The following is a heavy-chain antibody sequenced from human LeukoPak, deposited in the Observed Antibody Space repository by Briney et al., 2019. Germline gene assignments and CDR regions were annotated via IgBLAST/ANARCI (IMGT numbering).Heavy chain of an antibody. CDR2: ISWNSGRI. CDR3: ARDPGSLPAAIGYCYYGMDV. J-gene: IGHJ6*02. Sequence: GGSLRLSCAASGFTFSSYWMHWVRQAPGKGLEWVSGISWNSGRIGYADSVKGRFTISRDNAKNSLYLQMNSLRTEDTALYYCARDPGSLPAAIGYCYYGMDVWGQGTTVTVSS. CDR1: GFTFSSYW. D-gene: IGHD2-2*02. V-gene: IGHV3-9*01.